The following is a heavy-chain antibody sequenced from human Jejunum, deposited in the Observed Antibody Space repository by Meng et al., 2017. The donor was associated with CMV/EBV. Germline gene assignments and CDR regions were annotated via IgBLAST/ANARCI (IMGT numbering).Heavy chain of an antibody. CDR1: GYILTNFG. V-gene: IGHV1-18*01. CDR2: ISADNGNT. CDR3: ARTGIGARQFDY. J-gene: IGHJ4*02. D-gene: IGHD6-6*01. Sequence: KASGYILTNFGISWLRQAPGQGLEWMGWISADNGNTDYAQNLQGGVTMTTDTSTSTAYMELGSLRSDDTAVYYCARTGIGARQFDYWGQGILVTVSS.